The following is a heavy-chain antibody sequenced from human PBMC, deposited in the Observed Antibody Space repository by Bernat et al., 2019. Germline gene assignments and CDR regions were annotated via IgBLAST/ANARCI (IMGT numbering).Heavy chain of an antibody. CDR3: ARHHTVTMWGGFDC. J-gene: IGHJ4*02. CDR2: IYSGGAT. V-gene: IGHV3-53*01. Sequence: EVQLVESGGGLIQPGGSLRLSCAASAFTVSGSYMSWVRQAPGKGLEWVSIIYSGGATYYADSVKGRFTISRDNSKNTVYLQMNTLRAEDTAVYYCARHHTVTMWGGFDCWGQGALVTVSS. D-gene: IGHD4-17*01. CDR1: AFTVSGSY.